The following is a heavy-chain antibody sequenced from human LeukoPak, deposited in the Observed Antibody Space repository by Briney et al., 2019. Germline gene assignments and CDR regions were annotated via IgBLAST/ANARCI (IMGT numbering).Heavy chain of an antibody. Sequence: SETLSLTCTVSGGSVSSDSYYWSWIRQPPGKGLEWIGHISYSGTTNYNPSLKSRVIISIDISQNQFSLKLSPVTAADTAVYYCAGAPNPTFFDYWGQGPLATVSS. J-gene: IGHJ4*02. CDR3: AGAPNPTFFDY. CDR2: ISYSGTT. V-gene: IGHV4-61*01. CDR1: GGSVSSDSYY.